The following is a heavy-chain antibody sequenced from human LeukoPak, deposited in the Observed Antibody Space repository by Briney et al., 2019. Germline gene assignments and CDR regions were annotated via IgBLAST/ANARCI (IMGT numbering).Heavy chain of an antibody. V-gene: IGHV3-23*01. D-gene: IGHD1-26*01. J-gene: IGHJ2*01. CDR1: GFTFSNYD. CDR3: AKGNWGERLDWYFDL. CDR2: ITGSGGST. Sequence: GESLRLSCAASGFTFSNYDMSWVRQAPGSGLEWVSGITGSGGSTYYPYSVKGRFTISRDNSKTTLYLPMNSLRAEDTAVYYCAKGNWGERLDWYFDLWGHGTLVTVSS.